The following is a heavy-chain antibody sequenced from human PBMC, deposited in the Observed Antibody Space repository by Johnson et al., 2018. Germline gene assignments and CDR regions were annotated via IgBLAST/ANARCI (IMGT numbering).Heavy chain of an antibody. CDR1: GFTFSSYG. CDR3: AKEEGIAVAGSYYYYYGMDV. D-gene: IGHD6-19*01. CDR2: ISYDGSNK. Sequence: QVQLVESGGGVVQPGRSLRLSCAASGFTFSSYGMHWVRQAPGKGLEWVAVISYDGSNKYYADSVKGRFTISRDNSKNTLYLQMNSLRAEDTAVYYCAKEEGIAVAGSYYYYYGMDVWGQGTTVTVSS. V-gene: IGHV3-30*18. J-gene: IGHJ6*02.